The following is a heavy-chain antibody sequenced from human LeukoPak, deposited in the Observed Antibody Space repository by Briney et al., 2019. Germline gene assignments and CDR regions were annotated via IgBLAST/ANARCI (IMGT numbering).Heavy chain of an antibody. Sequence: GGSLRLSCAASGFTFSSYAMSWVRQAPGKGLEWVSAISGSGGSTYYADSVKGRFTISRDNSKNTLYLQMNSLRAEDTAVYYCAYPVGADDDVFDIWGQGTMVTVSS. J-gene: IGHJ3*02. CDR1: GFTFSSYA. D-gene: IGHD1-26*01. V-gene: IGHV3-23*01. CDR2: ISGSGGST. CDR3: AYPVGADDDVFDI.